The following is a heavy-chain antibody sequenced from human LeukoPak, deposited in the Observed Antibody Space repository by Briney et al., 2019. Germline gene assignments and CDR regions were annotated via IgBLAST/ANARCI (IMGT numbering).Heavy chain of an antibody. J-gene: IGHJ4*02. CDR3: AKDEYSGYGSFDY. CDR2: ISFDDSKK. CDR1: GFTFSTYA. V-gene: IGHV3-30-3*01. D-gene: IGHD5-12*01. Sequence: PGGSLRLSCAASGFTFSTYAMHWVRQAPGKGLEWVAVISFDDSKKYDAGSVTGRFTISRDNSKNTLYLQMNSLRAEDTAVYYCAKDEYSGYGSFDYWGQGTLVTVSS.